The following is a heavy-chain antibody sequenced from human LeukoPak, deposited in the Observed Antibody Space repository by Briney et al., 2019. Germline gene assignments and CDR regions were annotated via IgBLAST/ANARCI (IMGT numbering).Heavy chain of an antibody. Sequence: TGGSLRLSCEASGFTFSAYAMTWVRQAPGKGLEWVSYISSSGSTIYYADSVKGRFTISRDNAKNSLYLQMNSLRAEDTAVYYCARARWLPRLWGMDVWGQGTTVTVSS. CDR1: GFTFSAYA. CDR2: ISSSGSTI. V-gene: IGHV3-48*03. D-gene: IGHD5-24*01. CDR3: ARARWLPRLWGMDV. J-gene: IGHJ6*02.